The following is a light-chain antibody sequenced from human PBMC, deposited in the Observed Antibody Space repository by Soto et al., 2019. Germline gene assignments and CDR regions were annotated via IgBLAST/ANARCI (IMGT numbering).Light chain of an antibody. V-gene: IGKV2-28*01. CDR1: QSLLHSNGYNY. J-gene: IGKJ2*02. CDR3: MQALQTRCI. CDR2: LGS. Sequence: DIVMTQSPLSLPVTPGEPASISCRSSQSLLHSNGYNYLDWYLQKPGQSPQLLIYLGSNRASGVPDRFSGSGSGTDFTLKISRVEAEDVGVYYCMQALQTRCIFGQGTKLEIK.